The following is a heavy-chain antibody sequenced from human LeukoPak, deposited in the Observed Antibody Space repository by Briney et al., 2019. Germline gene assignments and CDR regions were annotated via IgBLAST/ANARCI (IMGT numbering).Heavy chain of an antibody. CDR3: AKDIVVAARPGFHSGFDY. CDR2: ISSSGSTI. D-gene: IGHD6-6*01. CDR1: GFTFSDYY. J-gene: IGHJ4*02. V-gene: IGHV3-11*01. Sequence: PGGSLRLSCAASGFTFSDYYMSWIRQAPGKGLEWVSYISSSGSTIYYADSVKGRFTISRDDAKNSLYLQMNSLRAEDMALYYCAKDIVVAARPGFHSGFDYWGQGTLVTVSS.